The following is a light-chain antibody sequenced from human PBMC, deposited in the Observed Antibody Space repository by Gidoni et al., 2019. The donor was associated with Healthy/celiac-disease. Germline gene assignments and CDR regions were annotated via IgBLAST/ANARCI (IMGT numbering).Light chain of an antibody. Sequence: EIVLTQSPATLSLSPWERATLSCRASQSVSSYLAWYQQKPGQAPRLLIYDASNRATGIPARFSGSGSGTDFTLTISSLEPEDVAVYDCQQRSNWPLTFGGGTKVEIK. CDR2: DAS. CDR1: QSVSSY. J-gene: IGKJ4*01. V-gene: IGKV3-11*01. CDR3: QQRSNWPLT.